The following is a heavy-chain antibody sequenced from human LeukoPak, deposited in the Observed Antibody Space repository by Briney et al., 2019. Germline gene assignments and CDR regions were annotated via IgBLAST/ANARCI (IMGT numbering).Heavy chain of an antibody. CDR2: INPDGRDT. CDR3: ARVFDYRGNYYGIDV. V-gene: IGHV3-7*01. Sequence: PGGSLRLSCVVSGFTFNRCWMNWVRQAPGKGLEWVAHINPDGRDTYYVDSVKGRFTISRDNAQNSMYLQMNSLRVEDTAVYYCARVFDYRGNYYGIDVWGQGTTVTVSS. J-gene: IGHJ6*02. D-gene: IGHD4-11*01. CDR1: GFTFNRCW.